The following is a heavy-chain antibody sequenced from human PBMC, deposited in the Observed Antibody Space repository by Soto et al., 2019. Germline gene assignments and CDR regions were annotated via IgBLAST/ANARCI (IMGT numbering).Heavy chain of an antibody. CDR3: AKRRGQQLKNWQFDV. CDR2: ISSNGGGT. CDR1: GFSFSDRA. J-gene: IGHJ2*01. Sequence: EVQLLESGGGLVQPGGSLRLSCVASGFSFSDRAMGWVRQAPGKGLEWVSDISSNGGGTFYADSVKGRFTISRDNVKNTVHLQMNRLRDEDTATYYCAKRRGQQLKNWQFDVWGRGSLVSVAS. V-gene: IGHV3-23*01. D-gene: IGHD6-13*01.